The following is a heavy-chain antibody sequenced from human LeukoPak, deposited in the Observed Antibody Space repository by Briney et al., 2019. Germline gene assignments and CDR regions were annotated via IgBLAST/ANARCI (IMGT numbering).Heavy chain of an antibody. CDR3: TKVFRSGSYLSD. CDR2: ISYDGSNK. J-gene: IGHJ4*02. D-gene: IGHD1-26*01. Sequence: GGSLRLSCAASGFTFSSYGMHWVRQAPGKGLEWVAVISYDGSNKYYADSVKGRFTISRDNSKNTLYLQMNSLRAEDTAVYYCTKVFRSGSYLSDWGQGTLVTVSS. V-gene: IGHV3-30*18. CDR1: GFTFSSYG.